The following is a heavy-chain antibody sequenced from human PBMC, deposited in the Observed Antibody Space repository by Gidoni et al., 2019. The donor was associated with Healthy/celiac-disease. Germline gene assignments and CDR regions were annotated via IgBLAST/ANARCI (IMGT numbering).Heavy chain of an antibody. D-gene: IGHD2-2*02. CDR1: GFTFSSYG. CDR2: IWYDGSNK. Sequence: QVQLVESGGGVAQPGRSLRLSCAASGFTFSSYGMHWVRQAPGKGLEWVAVIWYDGSNKYYADSVKGRFTISRDNSKNTLYLQMNSLRAEDTAVYYCARDRVYCSSTSCYTGGFGYWGQGTLVTVSS. V-gene: IGHV3-33*01. CDR3: ARDRVYCSSTSCYTGGFGY. J-gene: IGHJ4*02.